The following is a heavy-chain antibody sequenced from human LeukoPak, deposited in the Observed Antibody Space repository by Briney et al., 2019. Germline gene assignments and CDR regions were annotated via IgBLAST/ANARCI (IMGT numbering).Heavy chain of an antibody. J-gene: IGHJ6*02. CDR2: ISSSGSTI. Sequence: GGSLRLSCAASGFTFSDYYMSWIRQAPGKGLEWVSYISSSGSTIYYADSVKGRFTISRDNAKNSLYLQMYSLRAEDTAVYYCARDSHDRFDSFYYYYGMDVWGQGTTVTVSS. V-gene: IGHV3-11*01. CDR3: ARDSHDRFDSFYYYYGMDV. D-gene: IGHD3-9*01. CDR1: GFTFSDYY.